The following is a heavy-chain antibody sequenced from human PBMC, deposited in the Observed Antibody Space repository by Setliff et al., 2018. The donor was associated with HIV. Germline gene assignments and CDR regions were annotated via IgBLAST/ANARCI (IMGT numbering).Heavy chain of an antibody. CDR2: IHSSGST. V-gene: IGHV4-4*09. J-gene: IGHJ4*02. CDR1: GGSVNDFY. CDR3: ATLDHSGGNFLAY. Sequence: PSETLSLTCTVSGGSVNDFYCNWIRQPPGKGPEWIGYIHSSGSTIYNPSLKSRITISLDMPKEQFSLELSSATAADTAVYYCATLDHSGGNFLAYWGQGSLVTVSS. D-gene: IGHD2-21*02.